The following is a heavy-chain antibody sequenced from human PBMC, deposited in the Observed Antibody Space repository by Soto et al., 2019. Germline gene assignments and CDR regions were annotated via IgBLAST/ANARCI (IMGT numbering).Heavy chain of an antibody. J-gene: IGHJ6*02. Sequence: EVQLLESGGGLVQPGGSLRLSCAASGFTFSSYAMSWVRQAPGKGLEWVSAISGSGGSTYYADSVKGRFTISRDNSKNRLYLKMNSLRAEETSVYYCAKDNSYEFWSGYQQAAAHGGMDVWGQGTTVTVSS. CDR1: GFTFSSYA. CDR2: ISGSGGST. D-gene: IGHD3-3*01. CDR3: AKDNSYEFWSGYQQAAAHGGMDV. V-gene: IGHV3-23*01.